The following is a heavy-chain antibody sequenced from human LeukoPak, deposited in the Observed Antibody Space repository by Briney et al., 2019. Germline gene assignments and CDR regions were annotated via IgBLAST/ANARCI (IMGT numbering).Heavy chain of an antibody. D-gene: IGHD3-10*01. CDR3: ARVPLLWFGEYYFDY. Sequence: GGSLRLSCAASGFTLSSYAMSWVRQAPGKGLEWVSAISGSGVTTYYADSVKGRFTISRENAKNSLYLQMNSLRAEDTAVYYCARVPLLWFGEYYFDYWGQGTLVTVSS. CDR2: ISGSGVTT. V-gene: IGHV3-23*01. J-gene: IGHJ4*02. CDR1: GFTLSSYA.